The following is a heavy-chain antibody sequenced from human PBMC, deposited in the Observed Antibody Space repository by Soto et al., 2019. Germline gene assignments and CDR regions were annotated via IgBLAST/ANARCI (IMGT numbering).Heavy chain of an antibody. D-gene: IGHD2-2*01. Sequence: ASVKVSCKASGYTFTSYAMHWVRQAPGQRLEWMGWINAGNGNTKYSQKFQGRVTITRDTSASTAYMELSSLRSEDTAVYYCARTRGYCISTSCQNDYWGQGTLVTVSS. CDR2: INAGNGNT. CDR3: ARTRGYCISTSCQNDY. J-gene: IGHJ4*02. CDR1: GYTFTSYA. V-gene: IGHV1-3*01.